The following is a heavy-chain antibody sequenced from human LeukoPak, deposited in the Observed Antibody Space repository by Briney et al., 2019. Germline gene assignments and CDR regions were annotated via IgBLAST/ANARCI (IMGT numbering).Heavy chain of an antibody. CDR1: GFSLSTSGVG. Sequence: FGPTLVNPTQTLTLTCTFSGFSLSTSGVGVGWIRQPPGKALEWLARIDWDDDKYSSTSLKTRLTISKDTSKNQVVLTMTNMDPVDTATYYCARMATGGYAYDYWGQGTLVTVSS. J-gene: IGHJ4*02. V-gene: IGHV2-70*11. CDR2: IDWDDDK. CDR3: ARMATGGYAYDY. D-gene: IGHD5-12*01.